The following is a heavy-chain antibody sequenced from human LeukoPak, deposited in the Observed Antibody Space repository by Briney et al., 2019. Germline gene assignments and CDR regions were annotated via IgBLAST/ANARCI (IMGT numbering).Heavy chain of an antibody. V-gene: IGHV3-23*01. CDR3: ARSRDGYNILDY. CDR2: ILGGGDTT. J-gene: IGHJ4*02. Sequence: PGGSLRLSCAASGFTFSNYAMTCVRQAPGKGLEWVSAILGGGDTTHYADSVKGRFTISRDNSKNTLNLQMNSLRAEDTAIYYCARSRDGYNILDYWGQGTLVTVSS. CDR1: GFTFSNYA. D-gene: IGHD5-24*01.